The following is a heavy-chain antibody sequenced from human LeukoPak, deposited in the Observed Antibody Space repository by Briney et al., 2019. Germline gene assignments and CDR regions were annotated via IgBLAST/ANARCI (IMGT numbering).Heavy chain of an antibody. D-gene: IGHD2-2*01. Sequence: SETLSLTCAVYGGSFSGYYWSWIRQPPGKGLEWIGEINHSGSTNYNPSLKSRVTISVDTSKNQFSLKLSSVTAADTAVYYCARLRTREDAFDIWGQGTMVTVSS. CDR3: ARLRTREDAFDI. CDR2: INHSGST. V-gene: IGHV4-34*01. CDR1: GGSFSGYY. J-gene: IGHJ3*02.